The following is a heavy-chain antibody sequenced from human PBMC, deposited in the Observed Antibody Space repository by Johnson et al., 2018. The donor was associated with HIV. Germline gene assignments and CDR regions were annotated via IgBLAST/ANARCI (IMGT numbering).Heavy chain of an antibody. V-gene: IGHV3-20*04. CDR3: VGLEDTTSSAGLAAFDL. CDR2: ISWNADSI. D-gene: IGHD6-6*01. Sequence: VQLVESGGGVLRPGGSLRLSCVASGSTFDYDAMSWVRQAPGKGLEWVAGISWNADSIGYGDSVKGRFTISRDNAKRSLYLQMNSLRTEDTAIYYWVGLEDTTSSAGLAAFDLWGPGTMVTVSS. CDR1: GSTFDYDA. J-gene: IGHJ3*01.